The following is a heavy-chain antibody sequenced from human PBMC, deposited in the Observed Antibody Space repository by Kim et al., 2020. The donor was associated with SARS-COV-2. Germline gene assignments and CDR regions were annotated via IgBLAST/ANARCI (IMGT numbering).Heavy chain of an antibody. CDR2: ISGSGGST. D-gene: IGHD1-26*01. Sequence: GGSLRLSCAASGFTFSSYAMSWVRQAPGKGLEWVSAISGSGGSTYYADSVKGRFTISRDNSKNTLYLQMNSLRAEDTAVYYCAKFGGSYSSPYYFDYWGQGTLVTVSS. CDR3: AKFGGSYSSPYYFDY. J-gene: IGHJ4*02. V-gene: IGHV3-23*01. CDR1: GFTFSSYA.